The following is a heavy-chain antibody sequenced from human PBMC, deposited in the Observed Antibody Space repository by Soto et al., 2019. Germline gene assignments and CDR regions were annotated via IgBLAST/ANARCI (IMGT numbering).Heavy chain of an antibody. Sequence: EVQLVESGGGLVQPGGSLRLSCAASGFNFKTYSMNWVRQAPGKGLEWVSYISETSIAIYYRDSVKGRFTISRDNARNTLYLQMNSLRDEDTAVYYWATLQLGREEIFDSWGQGTLVTVSS. CDR1: GFNFKTYS. V-gene: IGHV3-48*02. CDR2: ISETSIAI. CDR3: ATLQLGREEIFDS. D-gene: IGHD1-1*01. J-gene: IGHJ4*02.